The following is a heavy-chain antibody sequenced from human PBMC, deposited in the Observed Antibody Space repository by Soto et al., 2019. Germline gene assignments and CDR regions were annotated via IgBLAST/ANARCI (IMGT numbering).Heavy chain of an antibody. J-gene: IGHJ6*02. Sequence: GGSLRLSCAASGFTFSSYWMSWVRQAPGKGLEWVANIKQDGSEKYYVDSVKGRFTISRDNSKNTLYLQMNSLRAEDTAVYYCARESNQPLWWTEVFYYYGMDVWGQGTTVTVSS. D-gene: IGHD2-2*01. CDR1: GFTFSSYW. V-gene: IGHV3-7*01. CDR2: IKQDGSEK. CDR3: ARESNQPLWWTEVFYYYGMDV.